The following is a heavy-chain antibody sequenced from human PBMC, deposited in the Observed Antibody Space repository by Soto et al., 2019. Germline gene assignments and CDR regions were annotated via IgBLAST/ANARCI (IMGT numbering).Heavy chain of an antibody. Sequence: PGGSLRLSCAASGFTFSSYWMHWVRQAPGKGLVWVSRINSDGSSTSYADSVKGRFTLSRDNAKNTLYLQMNSLRAEDTAVYYCASDLKTDFWSGYTSGYWGQGTLVTVSS. J-gene: IGHJ4*02. CDR2: INSDGSST. CDR3: ASDLKTDFWSGYTSGY. V-gene: IGHV3-74*01. CDR1: GFTFSSYW. D-gene: IGHD3-3*01.